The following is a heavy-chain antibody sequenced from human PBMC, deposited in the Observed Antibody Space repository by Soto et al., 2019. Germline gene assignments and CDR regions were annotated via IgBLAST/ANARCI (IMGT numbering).Heavy chain of an antibody. J-gene: IGHJ4*02. V-gene: IGHV4-31*03. D-gene: IGHD3-10*01. Sequence: QVQLQESGPGLVKPSQTLSLTCTVSSASISSAGYYWSWIRQHPGTGLEWIGYIYNSGSTYYNTSLKSRVTISVDTSKNQFSLKLSSVTAADTAVYYCPRLLWDRLFDSWGQGTLVPVSS. CDR1: SASISSAGYY. CDR3: PRLLWDRLFDS. CDR2: IYNSGST.